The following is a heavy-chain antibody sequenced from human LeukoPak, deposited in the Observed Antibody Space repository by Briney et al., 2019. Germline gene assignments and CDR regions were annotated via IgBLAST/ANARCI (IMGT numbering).Heavy chain of an antibody. J-gene: IGHJ4*02. Sequence: SETLSLTCTVSGGSISSSSYYWGWIRQPPGKGLEWIGSIHYSGSTNYNPSLKSRVTISVDTSKNQFSLKLSSVTAADTAMYYCAATRGIRYYFDYWGQGTLFTVSS. CDR1: GGSISSSSYY. CDR3: AATRGIRYYFDY. V-gene: IGHV4-39*07. CDR2: IHYSGST. D-gene: IGHD3-16*01.